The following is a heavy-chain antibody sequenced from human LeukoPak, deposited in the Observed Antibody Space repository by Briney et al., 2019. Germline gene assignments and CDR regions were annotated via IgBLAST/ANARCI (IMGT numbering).Heavy chain of an antibody. CDR2: IYSSGST. Sequence: CETLALTCTVSGASIRSFYWSWIRQPAGRRLEWIGHIYSSGSTNYNPSLNSRVTQTVDMSKNQISLKLNSVTAADTAAYYCARHEFVWAAAVRSAFDNWGQGTTVTVSS. V-gene: IGHV4-4*07. J-gene: IGHJ3*02. CDR1: GASIRSFY. D-gene: IGHD3-16*01. CDR3: ARHEFVWAAAVRSAFDN.